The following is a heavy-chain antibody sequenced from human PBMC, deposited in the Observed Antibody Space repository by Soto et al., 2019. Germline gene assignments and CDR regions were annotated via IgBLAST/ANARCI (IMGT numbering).Heavy chain of an antibody. V-gene: IGHV1-69*13. D-gene: IGHD3-22*01. CDR3: ARYYDSNGSGYYYYYGMDV. CDR1: GGTFSSYA. CDR2: IIPIFGTA. Sequence: SVKVSCKASGGTFSSYAISWVRQAPGQGLEWMGGIIPIFGTANYAQKFQGRVTITADESTSTAYMGLSSLRSEDTAVYYCARYYDSNGSGYYYYYGMDVWGQGTTVTVSS. J-gene: IGHJ6*02.